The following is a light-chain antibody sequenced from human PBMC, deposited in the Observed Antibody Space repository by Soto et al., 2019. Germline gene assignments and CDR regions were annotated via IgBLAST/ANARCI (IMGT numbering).Light chain of an antibody. V-gene: IGLV1-44*01. CDR3: AAWDDSLKGWL. CDR1: SSNIGSNY. Sequence: QAVVTQPPSASGTPGQRVTISCSGSSSNIGSNYINWYQQFPGTAPKVLIYTNDQRPSGVPDRFSGSKSGTSASLAISGLQSEDEAEYYCAAWDDSLKGWLFGGGTQLTVL. CDR2: TND. J-gene: IGLJ3*02.